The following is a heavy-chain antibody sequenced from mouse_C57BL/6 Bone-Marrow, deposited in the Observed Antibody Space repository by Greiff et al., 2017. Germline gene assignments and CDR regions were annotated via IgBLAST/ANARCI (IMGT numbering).Heavy chain of an antibody. CDR3: ARSLLRPFAY. J-gene: IGHJ3*01. D-gene: IGHD1-2*01. V-gene: IGHV1-61*01. CDR1: GYTFTSYW. Sequence: QVQLQQPGAELVGPGSSVKLSCKASGYTFTSYWMDWVKQRPGQGLEWIGNIYPSDSEAHYNQKFKDKATLTVDKSSSTAYMQLSSLTSEDSAVYDCARSLLRPFAYWGQGTLVTVSA. CDR2: IYPSDSEA.